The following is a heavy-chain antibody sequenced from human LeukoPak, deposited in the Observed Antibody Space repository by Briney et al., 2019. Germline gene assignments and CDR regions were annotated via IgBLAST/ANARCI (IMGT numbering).Heavy chain of an antibody. CDR2: IYTSGST. CDR1: GGSISSYY. CDR3: ARLQALSGYDLVFDY. J-gene: IGHJ4*02. Sequence: SSETLSLTCTVSGGSISSYYWSWIRQPPGKGLEWIGRIYTSGSTNYNPSLKSRVTMSVDTSKNQFSLKLSSVTAADTAVYYCARLQALSGYDLVFDYWGQGTLVTVSS. V-gene: IGHV4-4*07. D-gene: IGHD5-12*01.